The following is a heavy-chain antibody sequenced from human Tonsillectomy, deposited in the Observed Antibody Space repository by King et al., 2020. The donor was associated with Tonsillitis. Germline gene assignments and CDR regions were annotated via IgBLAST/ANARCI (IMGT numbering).Heavy chain of an antibody. CDR2: IDPSGGST. Sequence: VQLVQSGAEVKKPGASVKVSCKASAYSFTSYYMNWVRQAPGQGLEWMGIIDPSGGSTSYAQKFQGRVTLTRDTSTSTVYMELRSLRSEETAVYYCAIAPLVRGADQPYSSRGWYGHYFDYWGQGTLVTVSS. CDR3: AIAPLVRGADQPYSSRGWYGHYFDY. CDR1: AYSFTSYY. D-gene: IGHD6-19*01. J-gene: IGHJ4*02. V-gene: IGHV1-46*01.